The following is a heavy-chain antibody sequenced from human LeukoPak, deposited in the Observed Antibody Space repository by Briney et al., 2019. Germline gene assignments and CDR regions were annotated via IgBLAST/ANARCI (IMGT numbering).Heavy chain of an antibody. CDR1: GYTLTELS. Sequence: ASVKVSCKVSGYTLTELSMHWVRQAPGKGLEWMGGFDPEDGETIYAQKFQGRVTMTRDMSTSTVYMELSSLRSEDTAVYYCARAGRRDGYNRRYYYYYYMDVWGKGTTVTVSS. D-gene: IGHD5-24*01. J-gene: IGHJ6*03. V-gene: IGHV1-24*01. CDR3: ARAGRRDGYNRRYYYYYYMDV. CDR2: FDPEDGET.